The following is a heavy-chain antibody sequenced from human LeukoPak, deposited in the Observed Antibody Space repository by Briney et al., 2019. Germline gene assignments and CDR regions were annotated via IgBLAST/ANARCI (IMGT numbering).Heavy chain of an antibody. CDR2: LIPVFGAA. CDR1: GGTFRTYA. D-gene: IGHD4-17*01. J-gene: IGHJ5*02. Sequence: SVKVSCKASGGTFRTYAISWVRQAPGQGLEWMGRLIPVFGAATYARKFQGRVTITTDKSADTAYMEMSSLRSEDTAVYYCARDLTTEQPNWLDPWGQGTLITVSS. CDR3: ARDLTTEQPNWLDP. V-gene: IGHV1-69*05.